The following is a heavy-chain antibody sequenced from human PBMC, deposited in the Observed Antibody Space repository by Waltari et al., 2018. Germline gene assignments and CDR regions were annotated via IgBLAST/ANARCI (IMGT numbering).Heavy chain of an antibody. J-gene: IGHJ3*02. V-gene: IGHV3-9*01. CDR1: GFTFDDYA. CDR2: ISWNSGSI. D-gene: IGHD1-26*01. Sequence: EVQLVESGGGLVQPGRSLRLSCAASGFTFDDYAMHWVRQAPGKGLEWVSGISWNSGSIGYADSVKGRFTISRDNAKNSLYLQMNSLRAEDTALYYCAKVQAKHSGSLVGGLAFDIWGQGTMVTVSS. CDR3: AKVQAKHSGSLVGGLAFDI.